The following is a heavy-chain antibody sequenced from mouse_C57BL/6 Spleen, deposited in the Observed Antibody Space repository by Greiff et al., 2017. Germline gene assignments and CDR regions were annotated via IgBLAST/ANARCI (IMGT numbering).Heavy chain of an antibody. CDR3: ARYVLDGYYSAY. D-gene: IGHD2-3*01. Sequence: VKLVESGAELARPGASVKLSCKASGYTFTSYGISWVKQRTGQGLEWIGEIYPRSGNTYYNEKFKGKATLTADKSSSTAYMELRSLTSEDSAVYFCARYVLDGYYSAYWGQGTTLTVSS. J-gene: IGHJ2*01. V-gene: IGHV1-81*01. CDR1: GYTFTSYG. CDR2: IYPRSGNT.